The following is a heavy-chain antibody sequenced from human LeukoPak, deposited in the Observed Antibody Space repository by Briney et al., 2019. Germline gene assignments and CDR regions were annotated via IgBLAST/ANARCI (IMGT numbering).Heavy chain of an antibody. D-gene: IGHD6-13*01. CDR2: IIPIFGTA. Sequence: ASVKVSCKASGGTFSSYAISWVRQAPGQGLEWMGGIIPIFGTANYAQKFQGRATITTDESTSTAYMELSSLRSEDTAVYYCARGEIPIAAAGITFDYWGQGTLVTVSS. CDR3: ARGEIPIAAAGITFDY. V-gene: IGHV1-69*05. CDR1: GGTFSSYA. J-gene: IGHJ4*02.